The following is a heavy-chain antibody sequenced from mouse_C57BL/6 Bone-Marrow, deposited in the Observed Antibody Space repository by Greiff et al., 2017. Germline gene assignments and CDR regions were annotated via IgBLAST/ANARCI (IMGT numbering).Heavy chain of an antibody. CDR2: IDPSDSYT. CDR3: ARSDYYGSISYYAMDY. Sequence: VQLQQPGAELVMPGASVKLSCKASGYTFTSYWMHWVKQRPGQGLEWIGEIDPSDSYTNYNQKFKGKSTLTVDKSSSTAYMQLSSPTSEDSAVYYCARSDYYGSISYYAMDYWGQGTSVTVSS. V-gene: IGHV1-69*01. D-gene: IGHD1-1*01. CDR1: GYTFTSYW. J-gene: IGHJ4*01.